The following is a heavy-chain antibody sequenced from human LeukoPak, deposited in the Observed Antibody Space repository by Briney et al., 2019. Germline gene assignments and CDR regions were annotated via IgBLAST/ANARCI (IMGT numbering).Heavy chain of an antibody. CDR1: GGSFSGYY. Sequence: SETLSLTCAVYGGSFSGYYWSWIRQPPGKGLEWIGEINHSGSTNYNPSLKSRVTISVDTSKNQFSLKLSSVTAADTAVYYCASMTTVTTGLDYWGQGTLVTVSS. CDR3: ASMTTVTTGLDY. J-gene: IGHJ4*02. V-gene: IGHV4-34*01. D-gene: IGHD4-17*01. CDR2: INHSGST.